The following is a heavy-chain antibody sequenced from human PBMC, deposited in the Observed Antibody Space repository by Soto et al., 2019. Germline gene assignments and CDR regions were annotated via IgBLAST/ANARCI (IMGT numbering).Heavy chain of an antibody. CDR2: IHHSGST. D-gene: IGHD5-12*01. CDR3: ARRTEGGYDASCDS. J-gene: IGHJ4*02. V-gene: IGHV4-34*01. CDR1: GGSFSGYY. Sequence: QVQLQQWGAGLLKPSETLSLPCAVYGGSFSGYYWSWIRQPPGKGLEWIGEIHHSGSTNYNPSLQSRVTISVDTSKNQFSLKRSSVTAADTAVYYCARRTEGGYDASCDSWGQGTLVTVSS.